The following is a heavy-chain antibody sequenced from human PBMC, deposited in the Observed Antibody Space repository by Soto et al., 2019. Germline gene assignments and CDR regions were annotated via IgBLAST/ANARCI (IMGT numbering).Heavy chain of an antibody. V-gene: IGHV3-30*18. CDR2: ISYDGSNE. CDR1: GFTFSNYG. D-gene: IGHD6-13*01. Sequence: QVRLVESGGGVVQPGRSLRLSCAASGFTFSNYGMHWVRQAPGKGLEWVAIISYDGSNEYYADSVKGRFTISRDNSKNTLYLQMNGLRAEDTAVFYCAKVRGIAATAHTSPFDYWGQGTLVTVSS. CDR3: AKVRGIAATAHTSPFDY. J-gene: IGHJ4*02.